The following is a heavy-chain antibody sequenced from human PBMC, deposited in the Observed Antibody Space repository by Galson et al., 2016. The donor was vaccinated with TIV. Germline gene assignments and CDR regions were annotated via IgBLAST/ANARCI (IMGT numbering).Heavy chain of an antibody. V-gene: IGHV2-5*02. CDR2: IYWDDQK. D-gene: IGHD6-19*01. Sequence: PALVKPTQTLTLTCTFSGFSLASTAVGVGWVRQPPGEALDWLGLIYWDDQKWYRPSLQNRMTITKDTSKNHVVLTLTNLEPADTGTYSCAHGSGWLLDYWGQGILVTVSS. CDR3: AHGSGWLLDY. J-gene: IGHJ4*02. CDR1: GFSLASTAVG.